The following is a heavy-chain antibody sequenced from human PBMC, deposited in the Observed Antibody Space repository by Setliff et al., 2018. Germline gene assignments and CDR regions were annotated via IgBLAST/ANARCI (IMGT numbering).Heavy chain of an antibody. Sequence: GGSLRLSCAASGFTFSSYWMSWVRQAPGKGLEWVSNIKQDGSEKHYVDSVKGRFTISRDNAKNSLYLQLNSLGAEDTAVYYCSTRTVAARSLDTWGKGTLVTVSS. CDR1: GFTFSSYW. D-gene: IGHD6-13*01. CDR3: STRTVAARSLDT. J-gene: IGHJ5*02. CDR2: IKQDGSEK. V-gene: IGHV3-7*01.